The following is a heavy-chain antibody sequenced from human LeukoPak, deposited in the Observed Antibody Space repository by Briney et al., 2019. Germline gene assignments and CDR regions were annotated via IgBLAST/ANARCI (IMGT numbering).Heavy chain of an antibody. Sequence: ASVKVSCKASGYTFTSYDINWVRQATGQGLEWMGWMNSNSGNTGYAQKFQGRVTMTRNTSISTAYMELSSLRSEDTAVYYCARDLGYYYDSSGYYSEGDWGQGTLVTVSS. J-gene: IGHJ4*02. V-gene: IGHV1-8*01. CDR2: MNSNSGNT. CDR1: GYTFTSYD. D-gene: IGHD3-22*01. CDR3: ARDLGYYYDSSGYYSEGD.